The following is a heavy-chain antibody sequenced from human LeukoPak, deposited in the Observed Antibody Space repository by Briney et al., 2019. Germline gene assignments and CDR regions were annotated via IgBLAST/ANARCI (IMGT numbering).Heavy chain of an antibody. CDR2: IKQDGSEK. D-gene: IGHD2-8*01. CDR3: ARARGVSPLQH. Sequence: GGSLRLSCAASGFTFSSYWMSWVRQAPGKGLEWVANIKQDGSEKYYVDSVKGRSTISRDNAKNSLYLQMNSLRAEDTAVYYCARARGVSPLQHWGQGTLVTVSS. J-gene: IGHJ1*01. CDR1: GFTFSSYW. V-gene: IGHV3-7*01.